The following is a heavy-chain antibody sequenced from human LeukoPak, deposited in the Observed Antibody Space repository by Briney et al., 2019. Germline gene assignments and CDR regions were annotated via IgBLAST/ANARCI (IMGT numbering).Heavy chain of an antibody. D-gene: IGHD6-19*01. J-gene: IGHJ4*02. CDR1: GFTFSNYA. CDR3: ARRSGAAVAGAFDY. Sequence: GGSLRLSCAASGFTFSNYAMRWVRQAPGKGLEWVSGISGSGDSTYYADSVKGRFTISRDNSKNTLYLQMNSLRAEDTAVYFCARRSGAAVAGAFDYWGQGTLVTVSS. CDR2: ISGSGDST. V-gene: IGHV3-23*01.